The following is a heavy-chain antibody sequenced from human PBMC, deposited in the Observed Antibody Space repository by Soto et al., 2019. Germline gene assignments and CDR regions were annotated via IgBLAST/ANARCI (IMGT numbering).Heavy chain of an antibody. CDR3: ARAPAGTTYHYYYYGMDV. CDR1: GDSVSSNSAA. J-gene: IGHJ6*02. CDR2: TYYRSKWYN. V-gene: IGHV6-1*01. D-gene: IGHD1-7*01. Sequence: QSQTLSLTCAISGDSVSSNSAAWNWIRQSPSRGLEWLGRTYYRSKWYNDYAVSVKSRITINPDTSKNQFSLQLNSVTPEDTAVYYCARAPAGTTYHYYYYGMDVWGQGTTVTVSS.